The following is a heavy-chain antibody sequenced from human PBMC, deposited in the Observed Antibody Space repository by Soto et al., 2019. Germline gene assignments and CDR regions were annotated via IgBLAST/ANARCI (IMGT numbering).Heavy chain of an antibody. CDR2: IRSTTDGGTS. V-gene: IGHV3-15*01. CDR3: TTDAETGYGTSWYRTYNWFDP. D-gene: IGHD6-13*01. Sequence: EVQLVESGGDLVKPGGSLRLSCEASGFTFGDAWLSWVRQAPGKGLEWVGRIRSTTDGGTSDYAPPVKDRVAISRDDARYTLYLHMHSLRAEDTGIYYCTTDAETGYGTSWYRTYNWFDPWGQGTLVTVSS. J-gene: IGHJ5*02. CDR1: GFTFGDAW.